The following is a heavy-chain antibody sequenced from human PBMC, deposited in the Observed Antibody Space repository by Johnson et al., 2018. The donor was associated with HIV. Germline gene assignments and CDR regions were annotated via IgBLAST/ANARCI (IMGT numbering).Heavy chain of an antibody. CDR3: ARVTNDAFDI. CDR1: GFSFSEYS. CDR2: IGTAGDT. Sequence: EVQLVESGGGVVQPGRSLRLSCEASGFSFSEYSVNWVRQATGKGLEWVSAIGTAGDTYYPGSVKGRFTISRENAKNSLYLQMNSLRAGDTAVYYCARVTNDAFDIWGQGTMVTVSS. V-gene: IGHV3-13*01. J-gene: IGHJ3*02.